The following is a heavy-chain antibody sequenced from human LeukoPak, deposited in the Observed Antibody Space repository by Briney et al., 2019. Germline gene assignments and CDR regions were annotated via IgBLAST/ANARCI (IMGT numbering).Heavy chain of an antibody. CDR1: GFTFEDYG. V-gene: IGHV3-20*04. J-gene: IGHJ6*04. CDR3: ARGVGDYGATLDV. CDR2: INWNGGRT. Sequence: GGSLRLSCTASGFTFEDYGMSWVRQGPGKGLEWVSGINWNGGRTGYADSVKGRFTISRDNAEKSLYLQMNNLRVEDTAVYYCARGVGDYGATLDVWGKGTTVTISS. D-gene: IGHD4-17*01.